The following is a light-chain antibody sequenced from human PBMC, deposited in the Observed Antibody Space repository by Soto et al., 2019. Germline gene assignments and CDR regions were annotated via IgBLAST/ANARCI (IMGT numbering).Light chain of an antibody. CDR2: AAS. CDR3: QKYNSAPWT. Sequence: DIQMTQSPSSLSASVGDRVTITCRASQGISNYLAWYQQKPGKVPKVLLYAASTLQSGVPFRFSGSGSGTDFTLTISSLQPEDVATYYGQKYNSAPWTFGQGTKVEIK. CDR1: QGISNY. V-gene: IGKV1-27*01. J-gene: IGKJ1*01.